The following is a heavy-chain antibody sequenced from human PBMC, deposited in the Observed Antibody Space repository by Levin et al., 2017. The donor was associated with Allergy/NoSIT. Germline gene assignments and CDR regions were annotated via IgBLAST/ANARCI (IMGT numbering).Heavy chain of an antibody. CDR1: GGSISGGGYH. Sequence: LGLSCTVSGGSISGGGYHWTWIRQHPEKGLEWIGYIYYSGSTFYNPSLKSRLMISVDTSKNQFSLNVSSVTAADTAVYYCAREDGSTFDFWGQGALVTVAS. J-gene: IGHJ4*02. CDR3: AREDGSTFDF. D-gene: IGHD2-2*03. CDR2: IYYSGST. V-gene: IGHV4-31*03.